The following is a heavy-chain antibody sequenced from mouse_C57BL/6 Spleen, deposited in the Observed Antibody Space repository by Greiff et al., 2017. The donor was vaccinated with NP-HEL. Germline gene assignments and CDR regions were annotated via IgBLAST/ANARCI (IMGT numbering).Heavy chain of an antibody. V-gene: IGHV5-17*01. D-gene: IGHD2-12*01. J-gene: IGHJ3*01. CDR1: GFTFSDYG. CDR2: ISSGSSTI. Sequence: EVQRVESGGGLVKPGGSLKLSCAASGFTFSDYGMHWVRQAPEKGLEWVAYISSGSSTIYYADTVKGRFTISRDNAKNTLFLQMTSLRSEDTAMYYCARPPYYSPSWFAYWGQGTLVTVSA. CDR3: ARPPYYSPSWFAY.